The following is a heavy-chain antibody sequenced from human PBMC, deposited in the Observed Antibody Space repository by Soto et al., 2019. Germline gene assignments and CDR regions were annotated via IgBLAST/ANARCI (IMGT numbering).Heavy chain of an antibody. V-gene: IGHV3-73*02. CDR3: TAGGYSLGAYYYYGMDV. CDR2: IRSKANSYAT. J-gene: IGHJ6*02. Sequence: EVQLVESGGGLVQPGGSLKLSCAASGFTFSGSAMHWVRQASGKGLEWVGRIRSKANSYATAYAAPVKGRFTISRDDSKNTAYLQMNSLKTEDTAVYYCTAGGYSLGAYYYYGMDVWGQGTTVTVSS. CDR1: GFTFSGSA. D-gene: IGHD5-18*01.